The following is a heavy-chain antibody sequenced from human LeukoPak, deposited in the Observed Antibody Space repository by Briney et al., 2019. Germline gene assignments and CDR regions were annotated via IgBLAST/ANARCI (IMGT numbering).Heavy chain of an antibody. CDR2: ISSSSSYI. Sequence: PGGSLRLSCAASGSTFSSYSMNWVRQAPGKGLEWVSSISSSSSYIYYADSVKGRFTISRDNAKNSLYLQMNSLRAEDTAVYYCARSEMAQNYFDYWGQGTLVTVSS. D-gene: IGHD5-24*01. V-gene: IGHV3-21*01. CDR1: GSTFSSYS. CDR3: ARSEMAQNYFDY. J-gene: IGHJ4*02.